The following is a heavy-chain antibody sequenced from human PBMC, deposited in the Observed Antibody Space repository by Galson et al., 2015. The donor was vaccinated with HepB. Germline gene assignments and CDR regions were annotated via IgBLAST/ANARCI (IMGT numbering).Heavy chain of an antibody. D-gene: IGHD2-21*02. CDR2: IRSKAYGGTT. CDR1: GFTFGDYA. CDR3: TSLLAYCGGDCYPDFDY. V-gene: IGHV3-49*04. Sequence: LRLSCAASGFTFGDYAMSWVRQAPGKGLEWVGFIRSKAYGGTTEYAASVKGRFTISRDDSKSIAYLQMNSLKTEDTAVYYCTSLLAYCGGDCYPDFDYWGQGTLVTVSS. J-gene: IGHJ4*02.